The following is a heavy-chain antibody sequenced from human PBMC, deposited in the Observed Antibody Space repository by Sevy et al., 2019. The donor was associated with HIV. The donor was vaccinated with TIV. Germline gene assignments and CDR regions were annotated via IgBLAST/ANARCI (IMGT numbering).Heavy chain of an antibody. CDR3: AKEYSYGYYFDY. CDR2: RRYDGSNK. J-gene: IGHJ4*02. CDR1: GFTFSTYG. D-gene: IGHD5-18*01. V-gene: IGHV3-30*02. Sequence: GGSLRLSCAASGFTFSTYGMHWVRRAPGKGLEWVASRRYDGSNKDYADSVKGRFTISRDNSKNTLYLQMNSLRAEDTAVYYCAKEYSYGYYFDYWGQGTLVTVSS.